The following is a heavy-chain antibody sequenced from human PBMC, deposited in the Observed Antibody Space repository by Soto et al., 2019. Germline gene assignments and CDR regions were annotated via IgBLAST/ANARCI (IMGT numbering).Heavy chain of an antibody. V-gene: IGHV1-18*01. CDR2: ISTYNGNT. CDR1: GYTFNTYS. J-gene: IGHJ4*02. Sequence: HVQLVQSGAEVRKPGASVKVSCEASGYTFNTYSISWVRQAPGQGLEWMGWISTYNGNTKYAQNLQGRVTMTTDTSTNIAYMELRSLRSDDTAVYYCARVDLDFDYWGQGTLVTVFS. CDR3: ARVDLDFDY.